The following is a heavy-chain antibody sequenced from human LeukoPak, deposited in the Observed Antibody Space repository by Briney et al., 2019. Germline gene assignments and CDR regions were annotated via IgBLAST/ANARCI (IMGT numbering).Heavy chain of an antibody. J-gene: IGHJ4*02. Sequence: GGSLRLSCAASRVSFRGYWLQSVGQGPGKGPVWVSRINGNGRSTSYADSVKGRFTISRDNAQDTLYLYMTSLRVENSAVYYCARSFRIPDCSGNSCYPTDFDFWGQGTLVTVSS. V-gene: IGHV3-74*01. D-gene: IGHD2-15*01. CDR3: ARSFRIPDCSGNSCYPTDFDF. CDR2: INGNGRST. CDR1: RVSFRGYW.